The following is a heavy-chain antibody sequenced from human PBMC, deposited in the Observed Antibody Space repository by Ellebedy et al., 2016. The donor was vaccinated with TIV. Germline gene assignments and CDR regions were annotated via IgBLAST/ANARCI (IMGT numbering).Heavy chain of an antibody. CDR2: ISGSGGST. J-gene: IGHJ4*02. D-gene: IGHD6-13*01. V-gene: IGHV3-23*01. CDR1: GFTFSSYA. Sequence: PGGSLRLSCAASGFTFSSYAMSWVRQAPGKGLEWVSAISGSGGSTYYADSVKGRFTISRDNSKNTLYLQMNSLRAEDTAVYYCGRLGVIAGAGASDYWGQGTLVIVSS. CDR3: GRLGVIAGAGASDY.